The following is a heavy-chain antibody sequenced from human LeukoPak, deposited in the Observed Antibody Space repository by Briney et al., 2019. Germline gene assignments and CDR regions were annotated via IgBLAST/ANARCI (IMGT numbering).Heavy chain of an antibody. V-gene: IGHV4-59*08. D-gene: IGHD3-10*01. CDR2: IYYSGST. CDR3: ARRVMVRGVIRPEDAFDI. J-gene: IGHJ3*02. Sequence: PSETLSLTCTVSGGSISSYYWSWIRQPPGKGLEWIGYIYYSGSTNYNPSLKSRVTISVDTSKNQFSLKLSSVTAADTAVYYCARRVMVRGVIRPEDAFDIWGQGTMVTVSS. CDR1: GGSISSYY.